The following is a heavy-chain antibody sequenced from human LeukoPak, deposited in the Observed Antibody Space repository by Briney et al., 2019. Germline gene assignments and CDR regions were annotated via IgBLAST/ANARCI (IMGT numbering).Heavy chain of an antibody. CDR2: IHSSGST. CDR1: GGSINTYY. CDR3: ARDNDFFDY. V-gene: IGHV4-4*07. J-gene: IGHJ4*02. Sequence: NPSETLSLTCSVSGGSINTYYWSCIRQPAGKGLEWIGRIHSSGSTHYNPSLKGRVTMSLDTSKNQFSLKLTSVTAADTAVYYCARDNDFFDYWGQGTLVTVSS.